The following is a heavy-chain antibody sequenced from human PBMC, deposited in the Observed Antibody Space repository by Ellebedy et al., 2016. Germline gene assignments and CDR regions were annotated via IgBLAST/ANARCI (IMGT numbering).Heavy chain of an antibody. Sequence: SETLSLTCTGSGGSISSSTKNRGGKSTPPGKGLEWIATIYYSGSTYYNPSLKSRVTMSLDTSKNQFSLKLSSVTAADTAVYFCARRGDGGRAFDIWGQGTEVTVSS. CDR2: IYYSGST. V-gene: IGHV4-39*01. J-gene: IGHJ3*02. CDR1: GGSISSSTKN. D-gene: IGHD3-10*01. CDR3: ARRGDGGRAFDI.